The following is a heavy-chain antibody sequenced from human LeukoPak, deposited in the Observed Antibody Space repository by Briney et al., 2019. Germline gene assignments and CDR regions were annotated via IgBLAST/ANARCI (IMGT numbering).Heavy chain of an antibody. CDR1: GGTFSSYA. J-gene: IGHJ6*02. CDR3: ARDPPTPGYSSSWRDYYYYGMDV. D-gene: IGHD6-13*01. V-gene: IGHV1-69*04. CDR2: IIPIFGIA. Sequence: SVTVSCKASGGTFSSYAISWVRQAPGQGLEWMGRIIPIFGIANYAQKFQGRVTITADKSTSTAYMELSSLRSEDTAVYYCARDPPTPGYSSSWRDYYYYGMDVWGQGTTVTVSS.